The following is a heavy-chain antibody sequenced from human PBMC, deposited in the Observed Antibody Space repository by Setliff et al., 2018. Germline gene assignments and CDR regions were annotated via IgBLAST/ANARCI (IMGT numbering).Heavy chain of an antibody. D-gene: IGHD3-10*01. J-gene: IGHJ4*02. CDR3: AKSSGSSSATNLEY. CDR1: GYTFSDYL. Sequence: ASVKVSCKASGYTFSDYLIHWVRQAPGLRPEWIGRVDCNSGSVHYAQNFQSRVSVTRDPSTTTAFMELSSLRSDDTALYYCAKSSGSSSATNLEYLGPGTLVTVSS. V-gene: IGHV1-46*01. CDR2: VDCNSGSV.